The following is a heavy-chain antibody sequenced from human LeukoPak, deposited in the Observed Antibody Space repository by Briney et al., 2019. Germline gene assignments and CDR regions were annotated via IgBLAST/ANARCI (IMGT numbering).Heavy chain of an antibody. D-gene: IGHD2-15*01. V-gene: IGHV1-69*13. CDR3: ARDYCSGGSCYSWFDY. J-gene: IGHJ4*02. CDR2: IIPIFGTA. CDR1: GGTFSIYA. Sequence: ASVTVSCKASGGTFSIYAISWVRQAPGQGLEWMGGIIPIFGTANYAQKFQGRVTITADESTSTAYMELSSLRSEDTAVYYCARDYCSGGSCYSWFDYWGQGTLVTVSS.